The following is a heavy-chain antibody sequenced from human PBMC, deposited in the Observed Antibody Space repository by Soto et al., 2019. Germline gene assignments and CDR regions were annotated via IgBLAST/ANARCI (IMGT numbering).Heavy chain of an antibody. CDR3: AKDRGVVAASWDY. Sequence: EVQLLDSGGGLVQPGGSLRLSCAASGFTSSSYAMRWVRQAPGKGLEWVSSINNSGGSPYYADSVKGRFTISRDNSKNTLYLQMNSLRAEDTAVYYCAKDRGVVAASWDYWGQGTLVTVSS. CDR2: INNSGGSP. D-gene: IGHD2-15*01. J-gene: IGHJ4*02. V-gene: IGHV3-23*01. CDR1: GFTSSSYA.